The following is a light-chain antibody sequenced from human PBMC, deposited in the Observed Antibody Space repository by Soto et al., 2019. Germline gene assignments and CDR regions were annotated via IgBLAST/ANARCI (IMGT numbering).Light chain of an antibody. CDR3: QQLDSYPYT. CDR2: AAS. V-gene: IGKV1-9*01. Sequence: DIQLTQSPSFLSASVGDRVTITCRASRSISSYLAWFQQIPGKPPKLVIYAASTLQPGVPSRFSGGGSGTEFTLTISSLQPEDFVTYYCQQLDSYPYTFGQGTKLEIK. J-gene: IGKJ2*01. CDR1: RSISSY.